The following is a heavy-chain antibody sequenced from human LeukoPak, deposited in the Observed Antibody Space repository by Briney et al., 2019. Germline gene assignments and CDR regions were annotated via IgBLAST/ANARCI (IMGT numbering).Heavy chain of an antibody. Sequence: GASVKVSCKASGYTFSGYYIHWVRQAPGQGLEWMGWINPSSGGTNYAQKFQGRVTMTTDTSTSTAYMELRSLRSDDTAVYYCARDRVVGARYSDYWGQGTLVTVSS. CDR3: ARDRVVGARYSDY. J-gene: IGHJ4*02. CDR2: INPSSGGT. D-gene: IGHD1-26*01. V-gene: IGHV1-2*02. CDR1: GYTFSGYY.